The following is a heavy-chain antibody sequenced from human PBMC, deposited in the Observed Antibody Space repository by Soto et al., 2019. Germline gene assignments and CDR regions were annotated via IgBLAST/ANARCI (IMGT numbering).Heavy chain of an antibody. CDR1: GGSFSGYY. Sequence: PSETLSLTCAVYGGSFSGYYWSWIRQPPGKGLEWIGEINHSGSTNYNPSLKSRVTISVDTSKNQFSLKLSSVTAAETAVYYCAIVFLEWSTDAFDICGQGKMVTVS. CDR2: INHSGST. J-gene: IGHJ3*02. V-gene: IGHV4-34*01. CDR3: AIVFLEWSTDAFDI. D-gene: IGHD3-3*01.